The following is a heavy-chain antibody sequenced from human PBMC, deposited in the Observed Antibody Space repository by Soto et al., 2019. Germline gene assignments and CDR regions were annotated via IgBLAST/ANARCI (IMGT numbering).Heavy chain of an antibody. V-gene: IGHV4-34*01. CDR2: INHSGST. Sequence: SETLSLTCAVYGGSFSGYYRSWIRQPPGKGRECIGEINHSGSTKYNPSLNSRVTISVETSQNQFSRELISVTASDTAVHYCARVWRLPYISYHYGMAVRGQRTTVTVSS. CDR3: ARVWRLPYISYHYGMAV. D-gene: IGHD6-25*01. CDR1: GGSFSGYY. J-gene: IGHJ6*02.